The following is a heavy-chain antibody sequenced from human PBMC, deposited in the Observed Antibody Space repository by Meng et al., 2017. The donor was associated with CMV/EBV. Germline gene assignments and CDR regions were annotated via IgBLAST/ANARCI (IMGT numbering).Heavy chain of an antibody. J-gene: IGHJ6*02. CDR2: IYYSGTT. CDR1: GGSISSTTNY. D-gene: IGHD1-14*01. CDR3: ATDRDHTSFYSGMDV. V-gene: IGHV4-39*07. Sequence: SETLSLTCNVSGGSISSTTNYWGWVRQPPGKGLEWIGSIYYSGTTYYSSSLKSRVTLSLDTSKNQFSLRLSSVTAAASAVYYCATDRDHTSFYSGMDVWGQGTTVTVSS.